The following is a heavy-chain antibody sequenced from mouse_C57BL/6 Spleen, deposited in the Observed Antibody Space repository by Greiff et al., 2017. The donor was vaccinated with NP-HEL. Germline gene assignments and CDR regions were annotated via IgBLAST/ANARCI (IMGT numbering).Heavy chain of an antibody. J-gene: IGHJ1*03. CDR3: AREYSNYGYFDV. Sequence: EVQLVESGPGMVKPSQSLSLTCTVTGYSITSGYDWHWIRHFPGNKLEWMGYISYSGSTNYNPSLKSRISITHDTSKNHFFLKLNSVTTEDTATYYCAREYSNYGYFDVWGTGTTVTVSS. CDR1: GYSITSGYD. CDR2: ISYSGST. V-gene: IGHV3-1*01. D-gene: IGHD2-5*01.